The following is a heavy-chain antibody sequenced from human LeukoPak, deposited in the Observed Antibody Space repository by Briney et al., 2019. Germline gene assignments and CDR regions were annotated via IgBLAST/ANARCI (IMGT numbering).Heavy chain of an antibody. Sequence: GGSLRLSCAPTGFTFSTYSMNWVREAPGKGLEWVSSISSSSSYIYYANSVKGRFTISRDNARKSLFLQMNSLRAEDTAVYYCASETTRGYSYGSPTDGFDLWGQGTMVTVSS. CDR3: ASETTRGYSYGSPTDGFDL. CDR2: ISSSSSYI. V-gene: IGHV3-21*01. D-gene: IGHD5-18*01. J-gene: IGHJ3*01. CDR1: GFTFSTYS.